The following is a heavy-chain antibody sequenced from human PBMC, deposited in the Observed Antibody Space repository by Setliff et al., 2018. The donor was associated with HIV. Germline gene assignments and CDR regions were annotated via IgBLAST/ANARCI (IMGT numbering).Heavy chain of an antibody. CDR1: GGSISSGGYY. V-gene: IGHV4-31*01. Sequence: KASETLSLTCTVSGGSISSGGYYWSWIRQHPGKGLEWIGYIYYSGSTYYNPPLKSLVTISVDTSKNQFSLKLSSVTAADTAVYYCARGGPKDAFDIWGQGTMVTVSS. CDR3: ARGGPKDAFDI. J-gene: IGHJ3*02. CDR2: IYYSGST. D-gene: IGHD1-26*01.